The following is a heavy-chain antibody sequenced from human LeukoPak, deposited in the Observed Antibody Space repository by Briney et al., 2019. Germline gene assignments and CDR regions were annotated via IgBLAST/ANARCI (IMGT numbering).Heavy chain of an antibody. CDR3: AGDFDY. CDR1: GGSISTDY. Sequence: PSETLSLTCTVSGGSISTDYWTWIRQPAGKGLEWIGLIYTSGTTNYNPSLKSRVTMSLDTSKNQFSLKLTSVTAADTAVYYCAGDFDYWGQGTLVAVSS. CDR2: IYTSGTT. J-gene: IGHJ4*02. V-gene: IGHV4-4*07.